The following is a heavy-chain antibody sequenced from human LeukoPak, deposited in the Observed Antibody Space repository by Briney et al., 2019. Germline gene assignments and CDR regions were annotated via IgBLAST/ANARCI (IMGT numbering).Heavy chain of an antibody. CDR1: GGSISSGSYY. CDR2: IYYSGST. J-gene: IGHJ6*03. Sequence: SETLSLTCTVSGGSISSGSYYWSWIRQPAGKGLEWIGRIYYSGSTYYNPSLKSRVTISVDTSKNQFSLKLSSVTAADTAVYYCARVLKTRGRYYYYMDVWGKGTTVTVSS. V-gene: IGHV4-39*07. CDR3: ARVLKTRGRYYYYMDV. D-gene: IGHD3-10*01.